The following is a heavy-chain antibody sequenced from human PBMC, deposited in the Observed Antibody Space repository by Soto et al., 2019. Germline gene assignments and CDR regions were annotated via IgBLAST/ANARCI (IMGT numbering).Heavy chain of an antibody. D-gene: IGHD4-17*01. V-gene: IGHV3-30-3*01. CDR1: GFTFSNYA. J-gene: IGHJ4*02. Sequence: GGSLRLSCVASGFTFSNYAMNWVRQAPGKGLEWVAVISYDGSNKYYADSVKGRITISRDNSRNTLYLQMNNLRAEDTAMYYCARDLGNNYGSFAYWGQGTLVTISS. CDR3: ARDLGNNYGSFAY. CDR2: ISYDGSNK.